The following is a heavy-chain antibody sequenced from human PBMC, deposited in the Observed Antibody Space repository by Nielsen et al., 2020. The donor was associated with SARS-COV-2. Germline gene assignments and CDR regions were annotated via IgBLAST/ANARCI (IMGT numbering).Heavy chain of an antibody. CDR3: FLVVVPAADYAYFDY. CDR2: IYYSGST. D-gene: IGHD2-2*01. J-gene: IGHJ4*02. V-gene: IGHV4-59*08. CDR1: GGSISSYY. Sequence: SETLSLTCTVSGGSISSYYWSWIRQPPGKGLEWIGYIYYSGSTNYNPSLKSRVTISVDTSKNQFSLKLSSVTAADTAVYYCFLVVVPAADYAYFDYWGQGTLVTVSS.